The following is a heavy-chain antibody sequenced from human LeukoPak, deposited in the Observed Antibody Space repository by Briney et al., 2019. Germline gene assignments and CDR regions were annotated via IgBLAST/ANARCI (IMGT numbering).Heavy chain of an antibody. CDR1: GGSISGYY. V-gene: IGHV4-59*08. CDR3: AAGTPALEF. J-gene: IGHJ4*02. CDR2: IYYSGST. D-gene: IGHD2-15*01. Sequence: PSETLSLTCTVSGGSISGYYWSWIRQPPGKGLEWIGYIYYSGSTNYNPSLKSRVTISIDTSKNLFSLKLTSVTAADTAVYYCAAGTPALEFWGQGTLVTVSS.